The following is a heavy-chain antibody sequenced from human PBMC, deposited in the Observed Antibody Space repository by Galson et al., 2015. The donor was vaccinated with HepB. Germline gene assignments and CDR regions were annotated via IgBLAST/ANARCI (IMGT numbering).Heavy chain of an antibody. CDR2: INHSGST. Sequence: SETLSLTCAVYGGSFSGYYWSWIRQPPGKGLEWIGEINHSGSTNYNPSLKSRVTISVDTSKNQFSLKLSSVTAADTAVYYCARGGGIVVVPAAIGSDYWFDPWGQGTLVTVSS. CDR1: GGSFSGYY. D-gene: IGHD2-2*02. V-gene: IGHV4-34*01. CDR3: ARGGGIVVVPAAIGSDYWFDP. J-gene: IGHJ5*02.